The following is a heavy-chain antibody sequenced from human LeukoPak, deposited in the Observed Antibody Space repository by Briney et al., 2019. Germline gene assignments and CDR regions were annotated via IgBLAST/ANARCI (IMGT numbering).Heavy chain of an antibody. J-gene: IGHJ4*02. CDR1: GCGFTSYW. CDR3: ARQGDYSSSWYNF. V-gene: IGHV5-51*01. Sequence: GESLKISCKGSGCGFTSYWIGWVRQMPGKGLEWMGIIYPGDSDTKYSPSFQGQVTISADKSISTAYLQWSSLKASDTAIYYCARQGDYSSSWYNFWGQGSLVTVSS. CDR2: IYPGDSDT. D-gene: IGHD6-13*01.